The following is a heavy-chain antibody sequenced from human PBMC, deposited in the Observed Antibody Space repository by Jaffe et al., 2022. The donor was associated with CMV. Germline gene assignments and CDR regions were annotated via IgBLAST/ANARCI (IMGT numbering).Heavy chain of an antibody. Sequence: EVQLVESGGGLVQPGGSLRLSCAASGFTFSSYWMHWVRQAPGKGLVWVSRINSDGSSTSYADSVKGRFTISRDNAKNTLYLQMNSLRAEDTAVYYCARDPSTVTTKQGYYYYYMDVWGKGTTVTVSS. CDR2: INSDGSST. CDR3: ARDPSTVTTKQGYYYYYMDV. J-gene: IGHJ6*03. CDR1: GFTFSSYW. D-gene: IGHD4-4*01. V-gene: IGHV3-74*01.